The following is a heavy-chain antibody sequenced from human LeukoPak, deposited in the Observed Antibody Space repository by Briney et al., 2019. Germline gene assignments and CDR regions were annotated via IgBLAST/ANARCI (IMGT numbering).Heavy chain of an antibody. CDR1: GGSISSGSYY. J-gene: IGHJ4*02. D-gene: IGHD6-19*01. Sequence: SETLSLTCTVSGGSISSGSYYWSWIRQPAGKGLEWIGRIYTSGSTNYNPSLKSRVTISVDTSKNQFSLKLSSVTAADTAVYYCARGKFSGWFLDSWGQGILVTVSS. CDR2: IYTSGST. CDR3: ARGKFSGWFLDS. V-gene: IGHV4-61*02.